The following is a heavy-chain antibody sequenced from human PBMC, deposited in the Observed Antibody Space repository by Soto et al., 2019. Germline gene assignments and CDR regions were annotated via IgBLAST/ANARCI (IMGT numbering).Heavy chain of an antibody. J-gene: IGHJ4*02. CDR1: GFTFSNAW. CDR3: TRLRNYDFWSGYYFFDY. D-gene: IGHD3-3*01. Sequence: GGSLRLSCAASGFTFSNAWMSWVRQAPGKGLEWVGRIKSKTDGGTTDYAAPVKGRFTISRDDSKNTLYLQMNSLKTEDTAVYYCTRLRNYDFWSGYYFFDYWGQGTLVTVSS. V-gene: IGHV3-15*01. CDR2: IKSKTDGGTT.